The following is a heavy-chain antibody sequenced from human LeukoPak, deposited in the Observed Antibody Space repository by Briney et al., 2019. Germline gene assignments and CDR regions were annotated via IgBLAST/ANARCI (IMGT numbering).Heavy chain of an antibody. CDR1: GYTFTSNY. Sequence: ASVKVSCKASGYTFTSNYIHWVRQAPGQGLEWMGVIHPSGGGTNYAPKFQGRVTMTRDTSTTTVFMELSSLTSEDTAIYYCARMEMDPAMVTNYSDYWGQGTLVTVSS. V-gene: IGHV1-46*01. CDR3: ARMEMDPAMVTNYSDY. D-gene: IGHD5-18*01. J-gene: IGHJ4*02. CDR2: IHPSGGGT.